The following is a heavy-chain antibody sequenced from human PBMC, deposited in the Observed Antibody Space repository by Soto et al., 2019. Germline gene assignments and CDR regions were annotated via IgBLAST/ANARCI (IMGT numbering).Heavy chain of an antibody. V-gene: IGHV3-73*01. D-gene: IGHD3-22*01. CDR3: TSHSPEHMIRK. J-gene: IGHJ4*02. Sequence: EVQLVESGGGLVRPGGPLKLSCAASGFTFGASAMHWVGQVSGKGREGVGRIRNKTNSYGTAYAASVKGRFIISRDDSKNTAYLQLNSLKTEDTAVYFCTSHSPEHMIRKWGQGTLVTVSS. CDR1: GFTFGASA. CDR2: IRNKTNSYGT.